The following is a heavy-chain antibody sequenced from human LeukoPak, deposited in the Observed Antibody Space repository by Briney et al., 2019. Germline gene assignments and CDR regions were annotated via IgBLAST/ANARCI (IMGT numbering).Heavy chain of an antibody. D-gene: IGHD3-10*01. CDR3: ARVKYSSGSTSSWFDP. J-gene: IGHJ5*02. V-gene: IGHV4-59*08. CDR1: GGSISNYH. CDR2: IEYSGGT. Sequence: PSETLSLTCTVSGGSISNYHWSWFRQPPGTGLEWIGYIEYSGGTTYNSSLKSRVTISVDTSKNQFSLKLSSVTAAGTAVYYCARVKYSSGSTSSWFDPWGRGTPVAVSS.